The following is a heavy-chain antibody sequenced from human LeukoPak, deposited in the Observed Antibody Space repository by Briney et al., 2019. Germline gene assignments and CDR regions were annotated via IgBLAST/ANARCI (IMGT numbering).Heavy chain of an antibody. V-gene: IGHV1-69*05. CDR1: GGTFSSYA. Sequence: ASVKVSCKASGGTFSSYAISWVRQAPGQGLEWMGRIIPIFGTANYAQKFQGRVTITTDESTSTAYMELSSLRSEDTAVYYCARDSPVDYYYDSSGYYNHFDYWGQGTLVTVSS. CDR2: IIPIFGTA. D-gene: IGHD3-22*01. CDR3: ARDSPVDYYYDSSGYYNHFDY. J-gene: IGHJ4*02.